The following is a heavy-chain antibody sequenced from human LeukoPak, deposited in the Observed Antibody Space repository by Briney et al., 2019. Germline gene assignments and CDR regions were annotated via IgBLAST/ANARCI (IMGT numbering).Heavy chain of an antibody. D-gene: IGHD6-19*01. CDR3: AKEKVAVARGQLADI. CDR2: ISGSGGST. CDR1: GLTCSSNA. J-gene: IGHJ3*02. Sequence: QTGGSLRLSFAAAGLTCSSNAMSWVLQAPGKRLEWVSAISGSGGSTYYADSVKGRFTVSRDNSKNTLYLQMNSLRAEDTAVYYCAKEKVAVARGQLADIWGQGTMVTVSS. V-gene: IGHV3-23*01.